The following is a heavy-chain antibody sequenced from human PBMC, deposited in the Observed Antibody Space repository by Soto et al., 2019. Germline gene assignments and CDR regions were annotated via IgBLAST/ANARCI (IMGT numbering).Heavy chain of an antibody. CDR2: ISSRSSTI. Sequence: EVQLVESGGGLVQPGGSLRLSCAASGFTFSSYSMNWVRQAPGKGLEWVSYISSRSSTIYYADSVKGRFPISRDNAKNSLYLQMNSLRAEDAAVYYCAREADYVNWFDPWGKGTLVTVSS. D-gene: IGHD4-17*01. CDR1: GFTFSSYS. CDR3: AREADYVNWFDP. V-gene: IGHV3-48*01. J-gene: IGHJ5*02.